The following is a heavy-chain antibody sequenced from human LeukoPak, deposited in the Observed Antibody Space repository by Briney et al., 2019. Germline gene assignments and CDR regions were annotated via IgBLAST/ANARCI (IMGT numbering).Heavy chain of an antibody. V-gene: IGHV1-2*02. CDR2: ISPASGAT. J-gene: IGHJ4*02. D-gene: IGHD3-16*01. Sequence: ASVSLSCTGSGYTFTGSYMHWVRHAPGQGFEWIGWISPASGATKYAKNVQARDTLISHTSITTAYMELSSQTSDDTGSYYCLSDHWGWGQGTPVTVSS. CDR1: GYTFTGSY. CDR3: LSDHWG.